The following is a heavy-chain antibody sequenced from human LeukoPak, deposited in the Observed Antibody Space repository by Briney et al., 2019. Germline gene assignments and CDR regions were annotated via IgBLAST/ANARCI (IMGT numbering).Heavy chain of an antibody. J-gene: IGHJ3*02. CDR3: ASSVVVTAPGAFDI. D-gene: IGHD2-21*02. CDR1: GFTFSSYS. V-gene: IGHV3-21*01. Sequence: GGSLRLSCAASGFTFSSYSMNWVRQAPGKRLEWVSSISSSSSYIYYADSVKGRFTISRDNAKNSLYLQMNSLRAEDTAVYYCASSVVVTAPGAFDIWGQGTMITVSS. CDR2: ISSSSSYI.